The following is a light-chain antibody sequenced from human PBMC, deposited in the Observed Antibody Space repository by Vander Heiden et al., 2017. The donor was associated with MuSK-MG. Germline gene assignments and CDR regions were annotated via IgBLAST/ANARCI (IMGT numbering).Light chain of an antibody. V-gene: IGKV1-39*01. CDR2: AAS. CDR1: QSISSY. J-gene: IGKJ4*01. Sequence: DIQMTQSPSSLSASVGDRVTITCRASQSISSYLNWYQQKPGKAPKLLIYAASSLQSGVPSRFSGSGSGIDFTLTISSLQPEDFATYYCQQSDSTPRLTFGGGTKVEIK. CDR3: QQSDSTPRLT.